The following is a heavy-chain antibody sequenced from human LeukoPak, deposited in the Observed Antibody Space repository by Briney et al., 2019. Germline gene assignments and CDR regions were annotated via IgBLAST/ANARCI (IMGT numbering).Heavy chain of an antibody. CDR2: IYYSGST. V-gene: IGHV4-59*01. CDR1: GGSISSYY. D-gene: IGHD5-12*01. Sequence: PSETLSLTCTVSGGSISSYYWNWIRQPPGKGLEWIGYIYYSGSTNYNPTLPSRVTISVDTSMNQFSLTLNSVTAADTAVYYCARDPSRGYSGYVAFDIWGQGTMITVSS. CDR3: ARDPSRGYSGYVAFDI. J-gene: IGHJ3*02.